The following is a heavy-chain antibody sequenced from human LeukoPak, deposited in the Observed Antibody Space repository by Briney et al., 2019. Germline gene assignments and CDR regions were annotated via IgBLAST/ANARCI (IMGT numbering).Heavy chain of an antibody. CDR2: IIPIFGTA. CDR3: ARGRQNWFDP. J-gene: IGHJ5*02. Sequence: ASVKVSCKASGYTFTSYGISWVRQAPGQGLEWMGGIIPIFGTANYAQKFQGRVTITADESTSTAYMELSSLRSEDTAVYYCARGRQNWFDPWGQGTLVTVSS. CDR1: GYTFTSYG. V-gene: IGHV1-69*13. D-gene: IGHD5-24*01.